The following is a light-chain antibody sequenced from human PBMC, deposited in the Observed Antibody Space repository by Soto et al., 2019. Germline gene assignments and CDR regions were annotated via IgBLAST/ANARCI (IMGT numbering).Light chain of an antibody. CDR3: QQYGSSGT. CDR1: QSVSNNY. Sequence: EIVLPQSPGTLSLSPGERATLSCRASQSVSNNYLAWYQQKPGQAPRLLIYGASNRATGIPDRFSGSGSGTDFTLTIRRLEPEDFAVYYCQQYGSSGTVGQGTKGDIK. CDR2: GAS. V-gene: IGKV3-20*01. J-gene: IGKJ1*01.